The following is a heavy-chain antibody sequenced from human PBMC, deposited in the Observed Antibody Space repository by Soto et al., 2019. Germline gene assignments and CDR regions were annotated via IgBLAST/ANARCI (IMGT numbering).Heavy chain of an antibody. CDR1: GFTFSTYG. CDR3: ARQEGDNYYFDY. Sequence: QVQLVESGGGVVQPGRSLRLSCAAPGFTFSTYGMHWVRQAPGKGLEWVAVISYDGSNKYYVDSVKGRFTISGDNSKNTLYLQMNSLRAEDTAVYYCARQEGDNYYFDYWGQGTLVTVSS. J-gene: IGHJ4*02. D-gene: IGHD1-1*01. V-gene: IGHV3-30*03. CDR2: ISYDGSNK.